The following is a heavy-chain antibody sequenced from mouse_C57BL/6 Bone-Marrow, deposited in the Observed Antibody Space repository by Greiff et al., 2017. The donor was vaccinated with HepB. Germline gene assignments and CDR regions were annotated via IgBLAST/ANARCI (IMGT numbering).Heavy chain of an antibody. CDR1: GFNIKDDY. J-gene: IGHJ4*01. V-gene: IGHV14-4*01. CDR3: TRIYDGYSQGAMDY. CDR2: IDPENGDT. D-gene: IGHD2-3*01. Sequence: VQLKESGAELVRPGASVKLSCTASGFNIKDDYMHWVKQRPEQGLEWIGWIDPENGDTEYASKFQGKATITADTSSNTAYLQLSSLTSEDTAVYYCTRIYDGYSQGAMDYWGQGTSVTVSS.